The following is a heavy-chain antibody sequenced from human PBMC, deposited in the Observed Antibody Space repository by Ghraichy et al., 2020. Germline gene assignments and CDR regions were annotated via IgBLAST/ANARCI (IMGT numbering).Heavy chain of an antibody. V-gene: IGHV3-23*01. CDR1: GCIFSSIS. CDR2: ISGSGNNT. Sequence: LSLTCAASGCIFSSISMSWIRQAPGKGLEWVSTISGSGNNTYDADSVKGRFSISSDNSKNSLYLQMNSLRAEDTAVYYCAKGMTIQYWGQGTLVTVSS. J-gene: IGHJ4*02. D-gene: IGHD5-24*01. CDR3: AKGMTIQY.